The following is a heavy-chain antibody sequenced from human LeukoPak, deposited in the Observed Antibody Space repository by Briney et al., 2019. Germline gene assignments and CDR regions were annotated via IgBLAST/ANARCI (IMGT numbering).Heavy chain of an antibody. CDR2: INQDGSQK. D-gene: IGHD6-13*01. Sequence: GGSLRLSCAASGFNFNNYWMTWVRQAPGKGLEWVANINQDGSQKYYVDSVQGRFTFSRDNAENSMFLQMNDLRAEDTGVYYCARETSTWYPMDSWGQGTLVTVSS. CDR1: GFNFNNYW. J-gene: IGHJ4*02. V-gene: IGHV3-7*01. CDR3: ARETSTWYPMDS.